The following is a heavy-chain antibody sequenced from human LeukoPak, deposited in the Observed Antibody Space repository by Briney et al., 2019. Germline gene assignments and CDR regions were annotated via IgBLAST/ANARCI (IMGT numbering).Heavy chain of an antibody. CDR1: GYSISSGYY. J-gene: IGHJ4*02. V-gene: IGHV4-38-2*02. CDR2: IYHSGST. D-gene: IGHD3-3*01. Sequence: SETLSLTCTVSGYSISSGYYWGWIRQPPGEGLEWIGSIYHSGSTYYNPSLKSRVTISVDTSKNQFSLKLSSVTAADTAVYYCARDGPQSLEWLFLDYWGQGTLVTVSS. CDR3: ARDGPQSLEWLFLDY.